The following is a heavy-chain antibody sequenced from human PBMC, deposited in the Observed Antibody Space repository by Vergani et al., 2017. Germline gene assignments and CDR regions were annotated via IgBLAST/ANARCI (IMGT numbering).Heavy chain of an antibody. J-gene: IGHJ4*02. D-gene: IGHD3-16*01. CDR1: GFTFTGSY. V-gene: IGHV3-11*01. CDR2: ISTNGLTV. Sequence: QVQLVESGGGLVKPGGSLRLSCAASGFTFTGSYMTWIRQAPGKGLEWIAYISTNGLTVYYADSVKGRFTISRDNAKKSLYLQMNSLRTDDTATYYCAKHFRGWGIDYWGQGTQVIVSS. CDR3: AKHFRGWGIDY.